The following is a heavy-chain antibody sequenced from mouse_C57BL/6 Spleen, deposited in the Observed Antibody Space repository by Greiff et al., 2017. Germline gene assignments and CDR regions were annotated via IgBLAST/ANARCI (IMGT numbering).Heavy chain of an antibody. J-gene: IGHJ3*01. CDR2: IDPSDSYT. D-gene: IGHD1-1*01. CDR1: GYTFTSYW. CDR3: ALYYGSSPFAY. Sequence: QVQLQQPGAELVMPGASVKLSCKASGYTFTSYWMHWVKQRPGQGLEWIGEIDPSDSYTNYNQKFKGKSTLTVDKSSSTAYMQLSSLTSEDSAVYYCALYYGSSPFAYWGQGTLDTVSA. V-gene: IGHV1-69*01.